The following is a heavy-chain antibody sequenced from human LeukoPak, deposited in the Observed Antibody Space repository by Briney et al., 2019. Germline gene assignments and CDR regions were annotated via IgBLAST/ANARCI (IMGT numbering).Heavy chain of an antibody. Sequence: GGSLRLSSAASGFTVSSYGMTWVAPAPGKGREWVSPFSATDGSAQYAESVKGRFTISRDNSKNSLYLQMNSLRDEDTAVYYCAKARIAAAGTGAFDVWGQGTMVTVSS. D-gene: IGHD6-13*01. CDR1: GFTVSSYG. CDR3: AKARIAAAGTGAFDV. J-gene: IGHJ3*01. V-gene: IGHV3-23*01. CDR2: FSATDGSA.